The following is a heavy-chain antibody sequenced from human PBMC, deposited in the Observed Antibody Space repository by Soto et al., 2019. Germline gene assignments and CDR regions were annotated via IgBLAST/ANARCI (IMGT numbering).Heavy chain of an antibody. Sequence: GGSLRLSCEASEFTISECSMNWVRQTPGKGLEWLAYITIRTGNVHYADSVRGRFTISRDNAKNTLYLQMDSLRAEDTAVYYCARGPHGYSYGDSWGQGTLVTVSS. D-gene: IGHD5-18*01. CDR3: ARGPHGYSYGDS. J-gene: IGHJ5*01. CDR1: EFTISECS. CDR2: ITIRTGNV. V-gene: IGHV3-48*04.